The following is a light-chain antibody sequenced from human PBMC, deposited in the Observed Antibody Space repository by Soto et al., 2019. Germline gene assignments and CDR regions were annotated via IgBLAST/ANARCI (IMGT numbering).Light chain of an antibody. CDR3: QSSDSSLSGWV. V-gene: IGLV1-40*01. CDR2: ANN. Sequence: QPVLTQPPSVSGAPGQRVTISCTGSSSNIGAGYDVHWYQQLPGTAPTLLIYANNNRPSGVPDRFSGSKSGTSASLAITGLQAEDEADYYCQSSDSSLSGWVFGGGTQLTVL. J-gene: IGLJ3*02. CDR1: SSNIGAGYD.